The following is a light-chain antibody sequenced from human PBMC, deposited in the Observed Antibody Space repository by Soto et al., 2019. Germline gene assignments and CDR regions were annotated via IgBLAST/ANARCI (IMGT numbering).Light chain of an antibody. J-gene: IGKJ1*01. CDR1: QSVNSN. CDR3: QQYNNWPET. V-gene: IGKV3-15*01. Sequence: EIVMTQSPATLSMSPGERATLSCRASQSVNSNLAWYQQKPGQAPRLLIYGASTRASGTPARFSGSGSGTLFTLTISSLQSEDFAVYYCQQYNNWPETFGQGTKVEIK. CDR2: GAS.